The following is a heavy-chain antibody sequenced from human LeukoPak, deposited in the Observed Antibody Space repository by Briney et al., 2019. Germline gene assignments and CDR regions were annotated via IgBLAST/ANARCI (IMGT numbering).Heavy chain of an antibody. V-gene: IGHV3-23*01. CDR2: ITGSGGST. CDR1: GFTFSSFP. Sequence: GGSRRLSCAASGFTFSSFPMAWVRLAPGKGLEWVSTITGSGGSTYYAESVKGRFTISRDNSKNTLYLQMNSLRGEDTALYYCAKDLAGCSDSWGQGTLVTVTS. D-gene: IGHD2-8*01. CDR3: AKDLAGCSDS. J-gene: IGHJ4*02.